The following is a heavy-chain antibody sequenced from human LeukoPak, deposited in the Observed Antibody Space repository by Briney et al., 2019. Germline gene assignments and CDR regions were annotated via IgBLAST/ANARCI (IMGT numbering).Heavy chain of an antibody. V-gene: IGHV4-34*01. D-gene: IGHD3-10*01. CDR1: GGSFSSYY. Sequence: PSETLSLTCAVYGGSFSSYYWSWIRQPPGKGLEWIGSIYYSGSTYYNPSLKSRVTISVDTSKNQFSLKLTSVTAADTAVYYCARDTGQYAPGTPGFTRFDPWGQGTLVTVSS. CDR3: ARDTGQYAPGTPGFTRFDP. J-gene: IGHJ5*02. CDR2: IYYSGST.